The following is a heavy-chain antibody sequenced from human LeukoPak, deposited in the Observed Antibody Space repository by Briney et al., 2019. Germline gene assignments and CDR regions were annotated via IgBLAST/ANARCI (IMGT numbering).Heavy chain of an antibody. CDR3: AKDGGAYSYGRYHFDH. V-gene: IGHV3-23*01. Sequence: GGSLRLSCAASGFTFSSYAMTCVRQVPGKGLEWVSGTSATGDSTYYADSVKGRFTVSRDKSKNTLYLQMNNLRAEDTAVYYCAKDGGAYSYGRYHFDHWGQGTLVTVSS. J-gene: IGHJ4*02. CDR2: TSATGDST. CDR1: GFTFSSYA. D-gene: IGHD5-18*01.